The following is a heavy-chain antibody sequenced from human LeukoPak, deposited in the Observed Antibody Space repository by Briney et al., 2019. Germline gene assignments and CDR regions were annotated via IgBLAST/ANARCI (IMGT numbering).Heavy chain of an antibody. D-gene: IGHD3-22*01. V-gene: IGHV4-39*01. CDR1: GGSISSSSYY. CDR3: ARHGYYDSSGVGAFDI. Sequence: PSETLSLTCTVSGGSISSSSYYWGWLRQPPGMGLEWIGSIYYSGSTYYNPSPKSRVTISVDTSKNQFSLKLSSVTAADTAVYYCARHGYYDSSGVGAFDIWGQGTMVTVSS. J-gene: IGHJ3*02. CDR2: IYYSGST.